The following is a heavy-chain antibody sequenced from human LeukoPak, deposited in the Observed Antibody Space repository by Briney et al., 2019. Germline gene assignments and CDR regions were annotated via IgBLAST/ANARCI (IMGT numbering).Heavy chain of an antibody. V-gene: IGHV5-51*01. CDR1: YW. CDR3: ASYYYDSSGYDNDAFDI. J-gene: IGHJ3*02. CDR2: IYPGDSDT. Sequence: YWSWIRQHPGKGLEWMGIIYPGDSDTRYSPSFQGQVTISADKSISTAYLQWSSLKASDTAMYYCASYYYDSSGYDNDAFDIWGQGTMVTVSS. D-gene: IGHD3-22*01.